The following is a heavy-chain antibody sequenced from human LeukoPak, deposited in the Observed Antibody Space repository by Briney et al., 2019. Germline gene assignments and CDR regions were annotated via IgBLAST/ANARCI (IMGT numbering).Heavy chain of an antibody. J-gene: IGHJ3*02. CDR3: ARERTTYYYDSSGYSNDAFDI. D-gene: IGHD3-22*01. V-gene: IGHV1-2*02. CDR1: GYTFTGYY. CDR2: INPNSGGT. Sequence: ASVKVSCKASGYTFTGYYMHWVRQAPGQGLEWMGWINPNSGGTNYAQKFQGRVTMTRDTSISTAYMELSRLRSDDTAAYYCARERTTYYYDSSGYSNDAFDIWGQGTMVTVSS.